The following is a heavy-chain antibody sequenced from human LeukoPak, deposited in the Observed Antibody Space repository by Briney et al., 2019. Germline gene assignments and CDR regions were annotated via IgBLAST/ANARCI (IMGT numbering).Heavy chain of an antibody. J-gene: IGHJ6*03. CDR2: ISSSSSTI. CDR1: GFTFSSYS. Sequence: PGGSLRLSCAASGFTFSSYSMNWVRQAPGKGLEWVSYISSSSSTIYYADSVKGRFTISRDNAKNSLYLQMNSLRAEDTAVYYCARDDSYSGYTPQDMDVWGKGTTVTVPS. CDR3: ARDDSYSGYTPQDMDV. V-gene: IGHV3-48*04. D-gene: IGHD5-12*01.